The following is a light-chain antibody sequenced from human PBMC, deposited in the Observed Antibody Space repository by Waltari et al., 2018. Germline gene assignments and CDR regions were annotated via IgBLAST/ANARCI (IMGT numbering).Light chain of an antibody. V-gene: IGKV1-39*01. CDR2: AAS. CDR1: QSISTY. CDR3: QQSYSTPLT. Sequence: DIQMTQSPSSLSASVGDRVTITCRASQSISTYLNWYQQKPGKAPKRLIYAASSLESGVPSRLSGSGSGTDFTLTISSLQPEDFGSYYCQQSYSTPLTFGGGTKVEIK. J-gene: IGKJ4*01.